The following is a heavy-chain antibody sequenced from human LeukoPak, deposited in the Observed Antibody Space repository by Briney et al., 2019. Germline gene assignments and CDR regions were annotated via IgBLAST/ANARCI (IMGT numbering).Heavy chain of an antibody. CDR2: IYYSGST. Sequence: KASETLSLTCTVSGGSISSSSYYWGWIRQPPGKGLEWIGSIYYSGSTYYNPSLKSRVTISVDRSKNQFSLKLSSVTAADTAVYYCARGARRDYYDSSGYYYHYYYYGMDVWGQGTTVTVSS. CDR1: GGSISSSSYY. CDR3: ARGARRDYYDSSGYYYHYYYYGMDV. J-gene: IGHJ6*02. V-gene: IGHV4-39*07. D-gene: IGHD3-22*01.